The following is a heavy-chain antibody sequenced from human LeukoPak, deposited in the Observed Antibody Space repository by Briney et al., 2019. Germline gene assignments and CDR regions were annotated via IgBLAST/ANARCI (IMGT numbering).Heavy chain of an antibody. CDR2: ITSSSGYT. J-gene: IGHJ4*02. Sequence: GGSLRLSCAASGFTFSDYYMSWIRQAPGKGLEWISFITSSSGYTYYADTVKGRFIISRDNAENSLYLQMNSLRAEDTAVYFCARVEKWTNLVRYYFDNWGQGTLVTVSS. V-gene: IGHV3-11*05. CDR3: ARVEKWTNLVRYYFDN. CDR1: GFTFSDYY. D-gene: IGHD1-14*01.